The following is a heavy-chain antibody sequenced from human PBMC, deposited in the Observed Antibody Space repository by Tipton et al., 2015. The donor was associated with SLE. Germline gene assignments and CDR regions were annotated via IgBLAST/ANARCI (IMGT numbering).Heavy chain of an antibody. J-gene: IGHJ5*02. Sequence: LRLSCTVSGGSISGSFYYWGWIRQPPGKGLEWIVSVYYTGSTYNNPSLKSRVSVSVDTSKTQFSLKLSSVTAADTAVYYCARQPRGINWFDPWGQGTLVTVSS. CDR1: GGSISGSFYY. V-gene: IGHV4-39*07. CDR3: ARQPRGINWFDP. CDR2: VYYTGST.